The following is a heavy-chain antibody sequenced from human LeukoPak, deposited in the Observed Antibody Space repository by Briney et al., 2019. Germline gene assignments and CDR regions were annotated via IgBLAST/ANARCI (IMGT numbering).Heavy chain of an antibody. V-gene: IGHV1-69*13. D-gene: IGHD6-6*01. CDR2: IIPIFGTA. J-gene: IGHJ4*02. CDR3: ARAEEYSSSSGGY. CDR1: GGTFSSYA. Sequence: ASAKVSCKAPGGTFSSYAISWVRQAPGQGLEWMGGIIPIFGTANYAQKFQGRVTITADESTSTAYMELSSLRSEDTAVYYCARAEEYSSSSGGYWGQGTLVTVSS.